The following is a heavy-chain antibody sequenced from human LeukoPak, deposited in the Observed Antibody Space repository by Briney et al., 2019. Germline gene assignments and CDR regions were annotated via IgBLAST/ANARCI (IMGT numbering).Heavy chain of an antibody. CDR1: GGSISSYY. CDR2: IYYSGST. J-gene: IGHJ4*02. Sequence: SETLSLTCTVSGGSISSYYWSWIRQPPGKGLEWIGYIYYSGSTNYNPSLKSRVTISVDTSKNQFSLKLGSVTAADTAVYYCAREAGRTGDGPLDYWGQGALVTVSS. D-gene: IGHD7-27*01. CDR3: AREAGRTGDGPLDY. V-gene: IGHV4-59*01.